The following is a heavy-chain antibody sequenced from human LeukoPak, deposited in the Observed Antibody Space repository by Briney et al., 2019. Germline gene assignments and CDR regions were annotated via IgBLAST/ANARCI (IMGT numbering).Heavy chain of an antibody. V-gene: IGHV4-4*07. CDR2: IYTSGST. J-gene: IGHJ6*03. Sequence: PSETLSHTCTVSGGSISSYYWSSMRQPAGKGVEWIGRIYTSGSTNYNPSLKSRVTMSVDTSKNQFSLKLSSVTAADTAVYYCARAGYGYYYYYMDVWGKGTTVTVSS. CDR1: GGSISSYY. CDR3: ARAGYGYYYYYMDV. D-gene: IGHD1-1*01.